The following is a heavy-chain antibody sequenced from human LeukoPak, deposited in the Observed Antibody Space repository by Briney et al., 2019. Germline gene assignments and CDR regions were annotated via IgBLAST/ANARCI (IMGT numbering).Heavy chain of an antibody. D-gene: IGHD3-9*01. CDR1: GFTFSSYA. CDR2: ISYDGSNK. J-gene: IGHJ3*02. V-gene: IGHV3-30*04. CDR3: ARGTYYDILSGDANDAFDI. Sequence: GGSLRLSCAASGFTFSSYAMHWVREAPGKGLEWGAVISYDGSNKYYADSVKGRFTISRENSKNTLYLQMNSLRAEDTAVYYCARGTYYDILSGDANDAFDIWGQGTMVTVSS.